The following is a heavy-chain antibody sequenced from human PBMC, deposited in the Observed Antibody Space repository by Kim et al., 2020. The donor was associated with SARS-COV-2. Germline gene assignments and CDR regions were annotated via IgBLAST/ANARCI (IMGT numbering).Heavy chain of an antibody. CDR1: GGSVSSGSYY. J-gene: IGHJ4*02. Sequence: SETLSLTCTVSGGSVSSGSYYWSWIRQPPGKGLEWIGYIYYSGSTNYNPSLKSRVTISVDTSKNQFSLKLSSVTAADTAVYYCARVNTIFGVVMGHFDYWGQGTLVTVSS. V-gene: IGHV4-61*01. CDR3: ARVNTIFGVVMGHFDY. CDR2: IYYSGST. D-gene: IGHD3-3*01.